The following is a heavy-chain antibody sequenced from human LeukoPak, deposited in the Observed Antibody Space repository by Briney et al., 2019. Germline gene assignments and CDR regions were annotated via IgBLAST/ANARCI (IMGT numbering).Heavy chain of an antibody. D-gene: IGHD2-2*01. J-gene: IGHJ6*02. CDR1: GYTFTSYD. Sequence: ASVKVSCKASGYTFTSYDINWVRQATGQGLEWMGWMNPNSGNTGYAQKFQGRVTMTRNTSISTAYMELSSLRSEDTAVYYCARVHCSSTGCYLNYYYYYGMDVWGQGTTVTVSS. V-gene: IGHV1-8*01. CDR2: MNPNSGNT. CDR3: ARVHCSSTGCYLNYYYYYGMDV.